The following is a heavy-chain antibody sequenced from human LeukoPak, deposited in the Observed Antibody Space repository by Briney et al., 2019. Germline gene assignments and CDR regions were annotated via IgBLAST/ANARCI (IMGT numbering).Heavy chain of an antibody. CDR1: GFTVSSNY. CDR3: ALHNDSSPFDY. J-gene: IGHJ4*02. D-gene: IGHD3-22*01. V-gene: IGHV3-53*01. Sequence: GGSLRLSCAASGFTVSSNYMSWVRQAPGKGLEWVSVIYSGGSTDYADSVKGRFTISRDNSKNTLYLQMNSLRAEDTAVYYCALHNDSSPFDYWGQGTLVTVSS. CDR2: IYSGGST.